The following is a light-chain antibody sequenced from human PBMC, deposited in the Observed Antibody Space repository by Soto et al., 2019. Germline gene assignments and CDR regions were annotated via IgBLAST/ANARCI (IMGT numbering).Light chain of an antibody. CDR1: QTISSW. CDR3: QQYNSYSGT. V-gene: IGKV1-5*01. J-gene: IGKJ1*01. CDR2: DAS. Sequence: IRVTQSPPTMFPLVGDRVTITCRASQTISSWLAWYQQKPGKAPKLLIYDASSLESGVPSRFSGSGSGTEFTLTISSLQPDDFATYYCQQYNSYSGTFGQGTKVDIK.